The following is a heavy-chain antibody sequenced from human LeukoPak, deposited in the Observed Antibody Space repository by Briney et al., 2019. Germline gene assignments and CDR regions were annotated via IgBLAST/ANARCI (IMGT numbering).Heavy chain of an antibody. J-gene: IGHJ4*02. D-gene: IGHD1-26*01. CDR3: AKYGSYYSPAGFDY. V-gene: IGHV3-48*01. CDR1: GFTFSSYS. Sequence: GGSLRLSCAASGFTFSSYSMNWVRQAPGKGLEWVSYISSSSSTIYYADSVKGRFTISRDNSKNTLYLQMNSLRAEDTAVYYCAKYGSYYSPAGFDYWGQGTLVTVSS. CDR2: ISSSSSTI.